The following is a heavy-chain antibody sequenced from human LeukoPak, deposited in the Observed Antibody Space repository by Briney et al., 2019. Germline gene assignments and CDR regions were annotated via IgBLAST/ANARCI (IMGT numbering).Heavy chain of an antibody. Sequence: GGSLRLSCAASGFSFSNYAMSWVRQAPGKGLEWVSGISYSGGTTYYADSVKGRFTVSRDDGKNTLSLQMNSLRAEDTAIYYCAKRLSATDDWGQGTLVTVSS. CDR1: GFSFSNYA. J-gene: IGHJ4*02. CDR2: ISYSGGTT. CDR3: AKRLSATDD. D-gene: IGHD5-12*01. V-gene: IGHV3-23*01.